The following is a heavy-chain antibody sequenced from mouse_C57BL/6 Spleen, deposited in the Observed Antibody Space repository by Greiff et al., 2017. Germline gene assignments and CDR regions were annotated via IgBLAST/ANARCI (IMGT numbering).Heavy chain of an antibody. CDR2: IYPSDSET. V-gene: IGHV1-61*01. CDR1: GYTFTSYW. CDR3: ARGGSSYFDY. D-gene: IGHD1-1*01. J-gene: IGHJ2*01. Sequence: QVQLQQPGAELVRPGSSVKLSCKASGYTFTSYWMDWVKQRPGQGLEWIGNIYPSDSETHYNQKFKDKATLTVDKSSSTAYMQLSSLTSEDSAVDYCARGGSSYFDYWGQGTTLTVSS.